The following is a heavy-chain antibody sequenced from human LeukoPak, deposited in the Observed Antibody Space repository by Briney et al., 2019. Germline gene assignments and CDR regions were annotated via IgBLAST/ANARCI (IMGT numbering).Heavy chain of an antibody. D-gene: IGHD7-27*01. Sequence: GGSLRLSCAASGFTFSGSAMHWVRQASGKGLEWVGRIRSKANSYATAYAASVKGRFTISRHDSKNTAYLQMNSLKTEDTAMYYCTRDDNWGHENFDFWGQGTLVTVSS. V-gene: IGHV3-73*01. J-gene: IGHJ4*02. CDR1: GFTFSGSA. CDR2: IRSKANSYAT. CDR3: TRDDNWGHENFDF.